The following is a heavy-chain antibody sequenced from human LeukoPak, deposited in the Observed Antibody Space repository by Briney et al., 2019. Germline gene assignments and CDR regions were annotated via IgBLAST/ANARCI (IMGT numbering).Heavy chain of an antibody. Sequence: PSETLSLTCAVYGGSSSGYYWSWIRQPPGKGLEWIGEINHSGSTNYNPSLKSRVTISVDTSKNQSSLKLSSVTAADTAVYYCARGQEIGDAFDIWGQGTMVTVSS. J-gene: IGHJ3*02. CDR3: ARGQEIGDAFDI. D-gene: IGHD3-22*01. CDR2: INHSGST. V-gene: IGHV4-34*01. CDR1: GGSSSGYY.